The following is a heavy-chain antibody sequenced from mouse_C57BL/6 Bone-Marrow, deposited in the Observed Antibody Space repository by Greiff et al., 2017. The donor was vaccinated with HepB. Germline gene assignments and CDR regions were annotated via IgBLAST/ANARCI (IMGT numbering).Heavy chain of an antibody. V-gene: IGHV1-5*01. CDR1: GYTFTSYW. J-gene: IGHJ2*01. Sequence: VQLQQSGTVLARPGASVKMSCKTSGYTFTSYWMHWVKQRPGQGLEWIGAIYPGNSDTSYNQKFKGKAKLTAVTSASTAYMELSSLTNEDSAVYYCTRLSLYDGYYEDWGQGTTLTVSS. CDR2: IYPGNSDT. D-gene: IGHD2-3*01. CDR3: TRLSLYDGYYED.